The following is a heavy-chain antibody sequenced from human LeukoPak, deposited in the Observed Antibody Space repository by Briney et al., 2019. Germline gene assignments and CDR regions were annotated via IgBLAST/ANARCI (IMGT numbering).Heavy chain of an antibody. CDR2: ISHDGRDK. CDR3: ARAQPPSSIAAAYPDY. V-gene: IGHV3-30*03. J-gene: IGHJ4*02. D-gene: IGHD6-13*01. CDR1: VFSFSTYG. Sequence: PGRALRLSCAASVFSFSTYGMHWVGQAPARGLEGMAGISHDGRDKYYGDSEKGRLTISRDNSKNTVYLEMNSLRPEDTALYYCARAQPPSSIAAAYPDYWGQGTLVTVSS.